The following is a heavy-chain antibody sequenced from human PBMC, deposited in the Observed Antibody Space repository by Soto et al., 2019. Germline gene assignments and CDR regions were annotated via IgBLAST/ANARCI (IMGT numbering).Heavy chain of an antibody. CDR1: GFSLTSGVG. V-gene: IGHV2-5*02. Sequence: QITLKESGPTLVKPTQTLTLTCTFSGFSLTSGVGVGWIRQPPGKALEWLAVIYWDDDKHYSPSLKSRVTITKDTSKNQVVLTMTNLDPGDTATYFCARRRYVGSYEDYWGHGTLVTVSS. CDR3: ARRRYVGSYEDY. CDR2: IYWDDDK. D-gene: IGHD3-16*01. J-gene: IGHJ4*01.